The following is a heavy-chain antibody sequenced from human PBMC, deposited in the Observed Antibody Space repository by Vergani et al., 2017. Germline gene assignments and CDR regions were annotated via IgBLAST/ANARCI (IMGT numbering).Heavy chain of an antibody. CDR2: ISYDGSNK. J-gene: IGHJ4*02. CDR3: AREGAAAGTTGDY. CDR1: GFTFSSYA. V-gene: IGHV3-30-3*01. Sequence: QVQLVESGGGVVQPGRSLRLSCAASGFTFSSYAMHWVRQAPGKGLEWVAVISYDGSNKYYADSVKGRFTISRDNSKNTLYLQMNSLRAEDTAVYYCAREGAAAGTTGDYWGQGTLVTVSS. D-gene: IGHD6-13*01.